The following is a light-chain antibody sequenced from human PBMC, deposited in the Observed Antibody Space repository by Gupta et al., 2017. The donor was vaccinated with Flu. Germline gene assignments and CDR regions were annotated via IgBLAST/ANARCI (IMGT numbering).Light chain of an antibody. J-gene: IGLJ2*01. CDR1: SGSIASNF. CDR2: EDN. Sequence: FMLTQPPSVSESPGKTVTISCTRSSGSIASNFVQWYQQRPGSSPTTVIYEDNQRPSGVPDRVSGSFDSSSTSASLTITGLKTEDEADDYCQYYDSSNNGAVFGGGTKLTVL. CDR3: QYYDSSNNGAV. V-gene: IGLV6-57*01.